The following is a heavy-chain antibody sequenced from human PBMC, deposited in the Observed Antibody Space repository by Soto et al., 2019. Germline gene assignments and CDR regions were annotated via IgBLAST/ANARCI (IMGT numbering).Heavy chain of an antibody. J-gene: IGHJ4*02. CDR2: IWYDGSNK. D-gene: IGHD5-12*01. Sequence: QVQLVASGGGVVQPGRSLRLSCAASGFTFSSYGMHWVRQAPGKGLEWVAVIWYDGSNKYYADSVKGRFTISRDNSKNTLYLQMNSLRAEDTAVYYCARDSDSGYDFGGYFDYWGQGTLVTVSS. CDR3: ARDSDSGYDFGGYFDY. CDR1: GFTFSSYG. V-gene: IGHV3-33*01.